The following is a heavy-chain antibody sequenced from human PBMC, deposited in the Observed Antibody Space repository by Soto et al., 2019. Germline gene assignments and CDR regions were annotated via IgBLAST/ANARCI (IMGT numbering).Heavy chain of an antibody. V-gene: IGHV1-2*04. Sequence: ASVKVSCKASGYSFTDYHIHWVRQAPGQGLEWLGRINPKSGGTSTAQKFQGWITMTTDTSISTASMELTRLTSDDTAIYYCARGDSTDCSNGVCSFFYNHDMDVWGQGTTVTVS. CDR2: INPKSGGT. J-gene: IGHJ6*02. CDR3: ARGDSTDCSNGVCSFFYNHDMDV. D-gene: IGHD2-8*01. CDR1: GYSFTDYH.